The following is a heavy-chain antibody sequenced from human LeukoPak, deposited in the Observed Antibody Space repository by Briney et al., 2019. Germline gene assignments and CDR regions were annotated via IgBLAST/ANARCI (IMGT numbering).Heavy chain of an antibody. CDR3: ARFPVRLVNAYYYYYGMDV. CDR2: INHSGST. D-gene: IGHD3-9*01. CDR1: GGSFSGYY. J-gene: IGHJ6*02. Sequence: SETLSLTCAVYGGSFSGYYRSWIRQPPGKGLEWIGEINHSGSTNYNPSLKSRVTISVDTSKNQFSLKLSSVTAADTAVYYCARFPVRLVNAYYYYYGMDVWGQGTTVTVSS. V-gene: IGHV4-34*01.